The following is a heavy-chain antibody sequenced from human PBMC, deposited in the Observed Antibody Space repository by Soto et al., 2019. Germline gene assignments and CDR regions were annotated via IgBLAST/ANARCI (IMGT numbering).Heavy chain of an antibody. CDR3: ARDSSSLGFAIDS. CDR2: IYYTGST. Sequence: QVQLQESGPGLVKPSQTLSLTCTVSGASISSGDYYWSWVRQHPGKSLEWIGYIYYTGSTYYNPALERRITISVDTSKDQFALKLTSVTAADTAVYYCARDSSSLGFAIDSWGQGTLVTVSS. D-gene: IGHD6-13*01. CDR1: GASISSGDYY. J-gene: IGHJ4*02. V-gene: IGHV4-31*03.